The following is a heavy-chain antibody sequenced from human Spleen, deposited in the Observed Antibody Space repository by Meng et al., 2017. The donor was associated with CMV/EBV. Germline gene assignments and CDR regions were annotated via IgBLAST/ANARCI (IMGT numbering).Heavy chain of an antibody. J-gene: IGHJ6*02. CDR2: IRYDGSNK. CDR3: AKENYMTTVTKDYYYGMDV. CDR1: GFTFSSYG. D-gene: IGHD4-11*01. V-gene: IGHV3-30*02. Sequence: GGSLRLSCAASGFTFSSYGIHWVRQAPGKGLEWVAFIRYDGSNKYYTDSVEGRFTISRDNSKNTLYLQMNSLRAEDTAIYYCAKENYMTTVTKDYYYGMDVWGQGTTVTVSS.